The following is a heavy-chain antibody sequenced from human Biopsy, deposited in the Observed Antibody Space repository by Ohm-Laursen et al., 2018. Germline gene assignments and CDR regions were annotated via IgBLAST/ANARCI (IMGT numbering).Heavy chain of an antibody. CDR1: GFTFGDAW. Sequence: SLRLSCAAFGFTFGDAWMSWIRQAPGKGLEWVGRIKSKFDGETTDYAAPVKGRFIISRDDSKSTLFLQMNSLKVEDTGVYFCSTGGGDFYYNGVDVWGQGTTVTVSS. CDR2: IKSKFDGETT. V-gene: IGHV3-15*01. D-gene: IGHD3-16*01. CDR3: STGGGDFYYNGVDV. J-gene: IGHJ6*02.